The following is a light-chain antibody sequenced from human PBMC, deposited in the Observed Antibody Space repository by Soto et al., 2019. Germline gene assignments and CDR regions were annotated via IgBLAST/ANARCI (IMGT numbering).Light chain of an antibody. V-gene: IGKV2-24*01. Sequence: DIVMTQTPLSSPVTLGQPASISCRSSQSLVDSHGNTYLSWLQQRPGQPPRLLTYKISNRFSGVPDRFSGSGAGTDFTLKISRVEAEDVGVYYCMQATQFPYTFGQGTKLEIK. CDR3: MQATQFPYT. CDR1: QSLVDSHGNTY. J-gene: IGKJ2*01. CDR2: KIS.